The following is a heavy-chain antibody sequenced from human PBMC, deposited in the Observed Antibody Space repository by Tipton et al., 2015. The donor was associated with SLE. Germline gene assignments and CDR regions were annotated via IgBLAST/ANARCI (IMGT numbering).Heavy chain of an antibody. CDR2: VYDSGST. V-gene: IGHV4-59*08. CDR3: ATLHGLGEAFDI. Sequence: TLSLTCNVSGGSISRYYWNWIRQTPGMGLEWIGYVYDSGSTKYNPSLKSRVTMSIDTSKNHFSLKLSSVTAADTAVYFCATLHGLGEAFDIWGQGTFVAVSS. CDR1: GGSISRYY. J-gene: IGHJ3*02. D-gene: IGHD3-16*01.